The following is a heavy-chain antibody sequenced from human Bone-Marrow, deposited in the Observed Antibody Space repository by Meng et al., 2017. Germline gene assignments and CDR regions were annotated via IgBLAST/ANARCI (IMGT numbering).Heavy chain of an antibody. CDR2: IYYTGTT. J-gene: IGHJ4*02. V-gene: IGHV4-61*01. Sequence: QVQLQEAGPGLGRPSATLSLTCTVSGGSVYSGSYYWSWIRQPPGKGLEWIGYIYYTGTTKYNPSLKRRVTISVDTSKNQFSLNLSSVTAADTALYYCARTPGYSYGQIDSWGQGTLVTVSS. D-gene: IGHD5-18*01. CDR3: ARTPGYSYGQIDS. CDR1: GGSVYSGSYY.